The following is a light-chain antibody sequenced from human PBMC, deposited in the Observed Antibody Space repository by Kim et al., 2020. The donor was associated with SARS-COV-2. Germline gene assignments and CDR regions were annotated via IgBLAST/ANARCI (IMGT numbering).Light chain of an antibody. V-gene: IGKV3-20*01. CDR1: LTVSSSF. CDR3: QQFGRSPWT. J-gene: IGKJ1*01. CDR2: GAS. Sequence: EIVLTQSPGTLSLSPGEGATLSCRTSLTVSSSFLAWYQQKPGQAPRLLIYGASSRATGIPDRFSGSGSGTDFTLTISRLEPEDFAVYYCQQFGRSPWTFGQGTKVDIK.